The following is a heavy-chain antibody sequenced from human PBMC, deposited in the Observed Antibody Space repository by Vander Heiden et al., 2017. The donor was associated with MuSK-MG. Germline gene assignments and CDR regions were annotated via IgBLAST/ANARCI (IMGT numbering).Heavy chain of an antibody. CDR2: INPNSGGT. D-gene: IGHD2-15*01. CDR1: GYTFTGYY. V-gene: IGHV1-2*02. CDR3: ARKAFVVVVAATGGDAFDI. Sequence: QVQLVQSGAEVKKPGASVKVSCKASGYTFTGYYMHWVRQAPGQGLEWMGWINPNSGGTNYAQKFQGRVTMTRDTSISTAYMELSRLRSDDTAVYYCARKAFVVVVAATGGDAFDIWGQGTMVTVSS. J-gene: IGHJ3*02.